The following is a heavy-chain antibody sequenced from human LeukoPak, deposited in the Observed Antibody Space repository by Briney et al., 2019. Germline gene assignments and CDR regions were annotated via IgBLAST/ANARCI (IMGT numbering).Heavy chain of an antibody. CDR1: GDSVSSNSAA. Sequence: SQTLSLTCAISGDSVSSNSAAWNWIRQSPSRGLEWLGRTYYRSKWYNDYAVSVKNRITINPDTSKTQFSLQLNSVTPEDTAVYYCARGTSSWYAYYYYYMDVWGKGTTVTVSS. D-gene: IGHD6-13*01. J-gene: IGHJ6*03. CDR2: TYYRSKWYN. V-gene: IGHV6-1*01. CDR3: ARGTSSWYAYYYYYMDV.